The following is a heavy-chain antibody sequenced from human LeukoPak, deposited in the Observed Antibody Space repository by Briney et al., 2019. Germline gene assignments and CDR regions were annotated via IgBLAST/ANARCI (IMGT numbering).Heavy chain of an antibody. V-gene: IGHV3-23*01. Sequence: PGGSLRLSCAASGFTFSSYAMSWVRQAPGKGLEWVSAISGSGGSTYYADSVKGRFTISRDNSKNTLYLQMNSLRAEDTAVYYCAKGRDFWSGYSLGDAFDIWGQGTMVTVSS. D-gene: IGHD3-3*01. J-gene: IGHJ3*02. CDR3: AKGRDFWSGYSLGDAFDI. CDR2: ISGSGGST. CDR1: GFTFSSYA.